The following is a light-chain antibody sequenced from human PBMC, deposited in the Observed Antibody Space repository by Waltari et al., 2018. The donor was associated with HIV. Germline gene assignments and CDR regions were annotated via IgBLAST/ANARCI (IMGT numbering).Light chain of an antibody. CDR3: QQSNSPPFT. Sequence: DIQMTQSPSSLSASVGDKVTIACRASQTISTYLCWHQQKPGKAPKLLICGSSILQRGVPSRFSGSGSGSDFPLTIMSLQPEDFATYYCQQSNSPPFTFGPGTKVDVK. CDR1: QTISTY. CDR2: GSS. V-gene: IGKV1-39*01. J-gene: IGKJ3*01.